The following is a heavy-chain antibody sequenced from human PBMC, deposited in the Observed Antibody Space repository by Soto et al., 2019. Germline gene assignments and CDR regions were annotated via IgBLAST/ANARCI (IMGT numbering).Heavy chain of an antibody. V-gene: IGHV4-4*02. D-gene: IGHD6-13*01. CDR2: IYHSGST. CDR1: GGSISSSNW. CDR3: ARRRMAADDDYFDY. J-gene: IGHJ4*02. Sequence: QVQLQESGPGLVKPSGTLSLTCAVSGGSISSSNWWSWVHQPPGKGLEWIGEIYHSGSTNYNPSRKSRVTISVDKSKNQFSLKLSSVTAADTAVYYCARRRMAADDDYFDYWGQGTLVTVSS.